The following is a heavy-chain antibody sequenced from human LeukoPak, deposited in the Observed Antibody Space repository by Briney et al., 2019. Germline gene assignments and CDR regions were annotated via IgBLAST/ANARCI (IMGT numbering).Heavy chain of an antibody. J-gene: IGHJ4*02. CDR2: ISWNSGSI. CDR1: GFTFGDYA. D-gene: IGHD6-19*01. V-gene: IGHV3-9*01. CDR3: ATTRAQWLVADY. Sequence: GGSLRLSCTASGFTFGDYAMSWFRQAPGKGLEWVSGISWNSGSIGYADSVKGRFTISRDNAKNTLYLQMNSLRAEDTAVYYCATTRAQWLVADYWGQGTLVTVSS.